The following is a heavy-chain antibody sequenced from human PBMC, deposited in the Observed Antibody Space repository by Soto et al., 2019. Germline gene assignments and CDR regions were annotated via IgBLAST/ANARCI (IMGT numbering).Heavy chain of an antibody. CDR2: IYTSGTT. CDR3: AREGASGFGMDV. J-gene: IGHJ6*02. Sequence: PSETLSLTCNVPGGSIRSYYWSWIRQPAGKALEWIGRIYTSGTTNYNPSLKSRATMLIDTSKNQFSLILSSVTAADTAVYYCAREGASGFGMDVWGQGTTVTVSS. D-gene: IGHD1-26*01. CDR1: GGSIRSYY. V-gene: IGHV4-4*07.